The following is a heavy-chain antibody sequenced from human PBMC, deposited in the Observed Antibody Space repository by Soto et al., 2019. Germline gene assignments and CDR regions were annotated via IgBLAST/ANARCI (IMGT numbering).Heavy chain of an antibody. CDR2: IRYDGSNK. D-gene: IGHD5-12*01. CDR1: GFIFSSYG. J-gene: IGHJ4*02. Sequence: QVQLVESGGGVVQPGGSLRLSCAPSGFIFSSYGMHWVRQAPGKGLEWVAVIRYDGSNKFYTDSVKGRFTISRDNSKNTLYLEMNSLRAEDTALYYCARVKQGRGGYDSPFDYWGQGTLVIVSS. CDR3: ARVKQGRGGYDSPFDY. V-gene: IGHV3-33*01.